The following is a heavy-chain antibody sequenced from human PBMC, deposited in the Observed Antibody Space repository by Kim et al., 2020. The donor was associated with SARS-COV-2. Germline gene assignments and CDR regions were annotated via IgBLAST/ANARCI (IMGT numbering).Heavy chain of an antibody. Sequence: YNADSVKGRFVISRNNSKNTLYVQTNSLRAEDTAVYYCARFCGGSCPTYDYWGQGPLLTVSS. D-gene: IGHD2-15*01. J-gene: IGHJ4*02. CDR3: ARFCGGSCPTYDY. V-gene: IGHV3-33*03.